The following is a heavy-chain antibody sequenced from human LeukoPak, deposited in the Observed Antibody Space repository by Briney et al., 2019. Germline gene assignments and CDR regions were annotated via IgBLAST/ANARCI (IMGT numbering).Heavy chain of an antibody. V-gene: IGHV1-69*05. Sequence: SVKVSCKASGGTFSSYAISWVRQAPGQGLEWMGGIIPILGTANYAQKFQGRVTITTDESTSTAYMELSSLRSEDTAVYYCARPITMISREAFDIWGQGTMVTVSS. CDR1: GGTFSSYA. D-gene: IGHD3-22*01. CDR2: IIPILGTA. CDR3: ARPITMISREAFDI. J-gene: IGHJ3*02.